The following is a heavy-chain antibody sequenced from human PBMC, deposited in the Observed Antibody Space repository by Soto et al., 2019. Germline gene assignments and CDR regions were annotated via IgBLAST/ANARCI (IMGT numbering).Heavy chain of an antibody. D-gene: IGHD3-10*01. V-gene: IGHV1-46*01. CDR2: INPSGGST. CDR3: GRGGGSPKDYYYYGMDV. J-gene: IGHJ6*02. Sequence: ASVKVSCKASGYTFTSYYMHWGRQAHGQGLEWMGIINPSGGSTSYAQKFQGRVTMTRDTSTSTVYMELSSLRSEDTAVYYCGRGGGSPKDYYYYGMDVWGQGTTVTVSS. CDR1: GYTFTSYY.